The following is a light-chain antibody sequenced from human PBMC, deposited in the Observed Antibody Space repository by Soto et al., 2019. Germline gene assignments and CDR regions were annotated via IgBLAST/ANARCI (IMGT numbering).Light chain of an antibody. V-gene: IGLV2-8*01. CDR1: SSDVGGYNY. Sequence: QSALAQPPSASGSPGQSVTISCTGTSSDVGGYNYVSWYQQHPGKAPKLMIYEVSKRPSGVPXXXXXXXXXXTASLTVSGLQAEDEADYYCSSYAGSNNFVFGTGTKVTVL. CDR2: EVS. J-gene: IGLJ1*01. CDR3: SSYAGSNNFV.